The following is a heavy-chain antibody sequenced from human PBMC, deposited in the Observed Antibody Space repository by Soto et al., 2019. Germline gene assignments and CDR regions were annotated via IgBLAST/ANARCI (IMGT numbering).Heavy chain of an antibody. CDR3: AREGTKEFYFDY. CDR1: GYTFTNYA. CDR2: INAGNGNT. D-gene: IGHD3-10*01. J-gene: IGHJ4*02. V-gene: IGHV1-3*01. Sequence: QVQLVQSGAEVKKPGASVKVSCKASGYTFTNYAIHWVRQAPGQRLEWMGWINAGNGNTKYSQKFQGRVTVTRDTSASTGYMELSSLRSEDTAVYYCAREGTKEFYFDYWGQGTLVTVSS.